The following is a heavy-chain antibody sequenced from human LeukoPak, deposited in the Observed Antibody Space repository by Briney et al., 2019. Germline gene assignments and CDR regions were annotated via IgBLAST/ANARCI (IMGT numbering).Heavy chain of an antibody. V-gene: IGHV1-2*02. CDR2: INPNSGGT. D-gene: IGHD2-15*01. J-gene: IGHJ3*02. CDR3: ARGSGGSPDAFDI. CDR1: GYTFTGYY. Sequence: GASVKVSCKASGYTFTGYYMHWVRQAPGQGLEWMGWINPNSGGTNYAQKFRGRVTMTRDTSISTAYMELSGLRSDDTAVYYCARGSGGSPDAFDIWGQGTMVTVSS.